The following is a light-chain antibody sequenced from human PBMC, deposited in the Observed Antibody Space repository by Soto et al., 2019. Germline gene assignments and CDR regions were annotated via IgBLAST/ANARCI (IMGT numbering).Light chain of an antibody. CDR2: GAS. J-gene: IGKJ3*01. V-gene: IGKV1-39*01. CDR3: QQSYIVPDT. Sequence: DIRMTQSPSSLSASVGDKITITCRTSRRVNNYLNWYQQKPGKAPKLLIYGASSLQSGVPSRFSGGGSETEFTLTISNVQPEEFATYFGQQSYIVPDTFGPGTTVNIK. CDR1: RRVNNY.